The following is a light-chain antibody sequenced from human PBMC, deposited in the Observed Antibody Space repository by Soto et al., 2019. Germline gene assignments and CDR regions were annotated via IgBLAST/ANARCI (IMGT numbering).Light chain of an antibody. V-gene: IGLV2-14*03. Sequence: QSVLTQPASVSGSPGQSITLSCTATSSDVGSFNFVSWYQQHPDKAPKLLIYDVSNRPSGVSSRFSGSKSDYTASLTISGLQPEDEADYYCCSHTTSSTWVFGGGTQLTVL. CDR3: CSHTTSSTWV. CDR2: DVS. J-gene: IGLJ3*02. CDR1: SSDVGSFNF.